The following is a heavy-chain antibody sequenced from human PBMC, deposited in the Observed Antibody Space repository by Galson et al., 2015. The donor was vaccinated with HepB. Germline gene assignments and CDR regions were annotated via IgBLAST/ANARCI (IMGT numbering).Heavy chain of an antibody. CDR1: GFTFSSYW. J-gene: IGHJ6*02. Sequence: SLRLSCAASGFTFSSYWMSWVRQAPGKGLEWVANIKQDGSEKYYVVSVKGRFPISRDHAKNSLYTQMNSLRAEDTAVYYCAGDHGTPLYYYYYYGMDVWGQGTTVTVSS. V-gene: IGHV3-7*03. D-gene: IGHD1-1*01. CDR3: AGDHGTPLYYYYYYGMDV. CDR2: IKQDGSEK.